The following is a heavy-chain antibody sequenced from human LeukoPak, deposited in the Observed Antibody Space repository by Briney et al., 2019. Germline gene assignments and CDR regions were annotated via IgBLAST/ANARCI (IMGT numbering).Heavy chain of an antibody. CDR2: IYVDGRTT. V-gene: IGHV3-74*01. CDR3: AKPHYSGSGSHSREDY. D-gene: IGHD3-10*01. J-gene: IGHJ4*02. CDR1: GFTFSNYW. Sequence: PGGSLRLSCVASGFTFSNYWMHWVRQPPGKGLVWVSRIYVDGRTTNYADSVKGRFTISRDNSKITVYLQMSSLRAEDTAVYYCAKPHYSGSGSHSREDYWGQGTLVTVSS.